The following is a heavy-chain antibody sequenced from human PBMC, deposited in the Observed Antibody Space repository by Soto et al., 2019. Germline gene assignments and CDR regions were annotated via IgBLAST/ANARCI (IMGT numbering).Heavy chain of an antibody. V-gene: IGHV1-69*02. Sequence: QVQLVQSGAEVKKPGSSVKVSCKASGGTFSSYTISWVRQAPGQGLEWMGRIIPILGIANYAQKCQGRVTITADKSTSTAYMELRSLRSEDTAVYYCARVWSAGGSGSYQEDYWGQGTLVTVSS. CDR1: GGTFSSYT. J-gene: IGHJ4*02. CDR2: IIPILGIA. D-gene: IGHD3-10*01. CDR3: ARVWSAGGSGSYQEDY.